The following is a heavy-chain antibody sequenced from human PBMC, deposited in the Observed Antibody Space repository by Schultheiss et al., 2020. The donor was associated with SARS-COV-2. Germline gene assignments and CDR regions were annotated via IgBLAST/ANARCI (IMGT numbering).Heavy chain of an antibody. V-gene: IGHV3-33*05. J-gene: IGHJ4*02. CDR2: ISYDGSNK. Sequence: GGSLRLSCAASGFTFSSYGMHWVRQAPGKGLEWVAVISYDGSNKYYADSVKGRFTISRDNAKNTLYLQMNSLRAEDTAVYYCAVSYGDGDYWGQGTLVTVSS. CDR1: GFTFSSYG. CDR3: AVSYGDGDY. D-gene: IGHD4-17*01.